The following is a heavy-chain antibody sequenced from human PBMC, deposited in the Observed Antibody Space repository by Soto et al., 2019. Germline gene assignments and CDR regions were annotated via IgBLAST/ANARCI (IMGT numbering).Heavy chain of an antibody. CDR3: ATPNKYDYVWGSYRHFDY. CDR1: GGTFSSYA. J-gene: IGHJ4*02. CDR2: TIPIFGTA. Sequence: QVQLVQSGAEVKKPGSSVKVSCKASGGTFSSYAISWVRQAPGQGLEWMGGTIPIFGTANYGQKFQGRGTITADESTSTAYMELSSLRSEDTAVYYCATPNKYDYVWGSYRHFDYWGQGTLVTVSS. D-gene: IGHD3-16*02. V-gene: IGHV1-69*01.